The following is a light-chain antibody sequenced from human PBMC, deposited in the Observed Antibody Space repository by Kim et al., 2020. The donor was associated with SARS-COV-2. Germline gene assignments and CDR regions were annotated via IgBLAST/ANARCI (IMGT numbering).Light chain of an antibody. V-gene: IGKV3-20*01. CDR1: QSVSSSY. J-gene: IGKJ2*03. Sequence: EIVLTQSPGTLSLSPGERATLSCRASQSVSSSYLAWYQQKPGKAPRLLIYGASIRATGIPDRFSGSGSGTDFTLTISRLEPEDFAVYYCQQYGSSPYSLGQGTKLEI. CDR3: QQYGSSPYS. CDR2: GAS.